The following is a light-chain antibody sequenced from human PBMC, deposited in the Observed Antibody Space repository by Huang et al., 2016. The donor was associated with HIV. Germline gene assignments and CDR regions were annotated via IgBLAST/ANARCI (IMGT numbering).Light chain of an antibody. J-gene: IGKJ1*01. Sequence: AIRITQSPSSLSASTGDKVSITCRASQDINPYVAWYQQKPGKPPSLLIYATSTLQSGVPSRFSGSGSGTDFTLTITHLQSEDFATYYCQQYYSFPLTFGQGSQVEV. CDR1: QDINPY. CDR3: QQYYSFPLT. CDR2: ATS. V-gene: IGKV1-8*01.